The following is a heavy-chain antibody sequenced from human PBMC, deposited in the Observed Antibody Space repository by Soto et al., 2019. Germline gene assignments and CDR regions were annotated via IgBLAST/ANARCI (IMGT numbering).Heavy chain of an antibody. J-gene: IGHJ4*02. CDR2: TKNKANSYTT. V-gene: IGHV3-72*01. CDR1: GFTFSDRY. CDR3: TIEGAYPGPDFDY. D-gene: IGHD3-16*01. Sequence: GGSLRLSCAASGFTFSDRYMDWVRQAPGKGLEWVGRTKNKANSYTTEYAASVKGRFTISRDYSRDSVYLQMNSLKTDDTAVYYCTIEGAYPGPDFDYWGQGTLVTVPQ.